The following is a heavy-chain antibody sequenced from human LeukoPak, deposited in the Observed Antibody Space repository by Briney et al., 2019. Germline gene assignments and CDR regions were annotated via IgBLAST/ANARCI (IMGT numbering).Heavy chain of an antibody. V-gene: IGHV3-43*01. J-gene: IGHJ6*03. CDR3: AKGVDYYDILTGYSDYYYYTDV. Sequence: GGSLRLSCAASGFTSDDYTMRWVRQAPGKGLEWVSLISWDGGSTYYADSVKGRFTISRDNSKNSLYLQMNSLRTEDTALYYCAKGVDYYDILTGYSDYYYYTDVWGKGTTVTVSS. CDR1: GFTSDDYT. D-gene: IGHD3-9*01. CDR2: ISWDGGST.